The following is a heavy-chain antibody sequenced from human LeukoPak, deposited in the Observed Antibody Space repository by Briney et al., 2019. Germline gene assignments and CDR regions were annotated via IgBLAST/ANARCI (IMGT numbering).Heavy chain of an antibody. D-gene: IGHD2-2*01. CDR1: GFTFSNAW. CDR2: IKSKTDGGTT. CDR3: TTRGPSYCSSTSCLRNYYMDV. V-gene: IGHV3-15*01. J-gene: IGHJ6*03. Sequence: KGGGSLRLSCAASGFTFSNAWMSWVRQAPGKGLEWVGRIKSKTDGGTTDYAAPVKGRFTISRDDSKNTLYLQMNSLKTEDTAVYYCTTRGPSYCSSTSCLRNYYMDVSGKGTTVTVSS.